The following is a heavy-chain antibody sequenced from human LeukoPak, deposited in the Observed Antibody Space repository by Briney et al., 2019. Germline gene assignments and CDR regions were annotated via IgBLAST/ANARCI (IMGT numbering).Heavy chain of an antibody. CDR3: ARDRGYSYGLRS. CDR2: IYYSGST. V-gene: IGHV4-31*03. D-gene: IGHD5-18*01. Sequence: PSETLSLTCTVSGGSISSGGYYWSWIRQHPGKGLEWIGYIYYSGSTYYNPSLKSRVTISVDTSKNQFSLKLSSVTGADTAVYYCARDRGYSYGLRSWGQGTLVTVSS. J-gene: IGHJ4*02. CDR1: GGSISSGGYY.